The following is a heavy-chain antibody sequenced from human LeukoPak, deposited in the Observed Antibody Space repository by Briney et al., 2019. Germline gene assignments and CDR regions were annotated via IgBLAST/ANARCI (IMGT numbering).Heavy chain of an antibody. V-gene: IGHV4-38-2*02. Sequence: SETLSLTCTVSGYSISSGYYWGWIRQPPGKGLEWIGGIYHGGSTYYNPSLKSRVTISVDTSKNQFSLKLSSVTAADTAVYYCARDRHYMDVWGKGTTVTVSS. CDR3: ARDRHYMDV. CDR1: GYSISSGYY. CDR2: IYHGGST. J-gene: IGHJ6*03.